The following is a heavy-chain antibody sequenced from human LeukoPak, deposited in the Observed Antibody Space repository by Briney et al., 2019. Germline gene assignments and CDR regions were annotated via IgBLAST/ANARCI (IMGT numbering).Heavy chain of an antibody. J-gene: IGHJ4*02. CDR1: GFAFSNYA. CDR3: AKDVCTSPRCLLYFDS. V-gene: IGHV3-23*01. Sequence: GGSLRLSCTTSGFAFSNYAMNCVRQAPGKGPEWVSGISGFNTYYADSGKGRFTIFRDNSKNVLYLQMDRLRAEDTAVYSCAKDVCTSPRCLLYFDSWGQGTLVTVSS. D-gene: IGHD2-8*01. CDR2: ISGFNT.